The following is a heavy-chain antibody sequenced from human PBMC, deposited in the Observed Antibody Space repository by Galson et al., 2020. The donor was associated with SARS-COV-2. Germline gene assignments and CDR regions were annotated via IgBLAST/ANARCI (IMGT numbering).Heavy chain of an antibody. V-gene: IGHV1-2*02. J-gene: IGHJ6*02. CDR3: ARGAWDCNTIRCLLNV. CDR1: GYTFTTFY. CDR2: INPNSGGT. Sequence: ASVKVSCKASGYTFTTFYIHWLRQAPGQGLEWMGWINPNSGGTNYAQKFQGRVTITRDTSINTAYMELTRLTSDDTAVYYCARGAWDCNTIRCLLNVWGQGTTVAVSS. D-gene: IGHD2-21*01.